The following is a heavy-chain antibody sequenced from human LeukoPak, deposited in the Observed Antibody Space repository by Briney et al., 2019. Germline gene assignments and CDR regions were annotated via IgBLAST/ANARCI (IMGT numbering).Heavy chain of an antibody. J-gene: IGHJ4*02. V-gene: IGHV3-30*04. D-gene: IGHD1-26*01. CDR2: ISYDRINK. Sequence: SLRLSXAASGVTFSSYAMNWVREAPGKGVEWGADISYDRINKHYAVSVTRRFPISRDNSKNTLYLQMNSLRPEDTAVYYCARESRGELKTAGFDYWGQGTLVTVSS. CDR1: GVTFSSYA. CDR3: ARESRGELKTAGFDY.